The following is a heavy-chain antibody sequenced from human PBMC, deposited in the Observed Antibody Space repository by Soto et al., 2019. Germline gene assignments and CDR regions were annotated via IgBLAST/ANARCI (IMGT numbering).Heavy chain of an antibody. CDR3: AGAAAYSYGIY. V-gene: IGHV3-53*01. CDR1: GFTVSSNY. CDR2: IYSGGST. Sequence: HPGGSLRLSCAASGFTVSSNYMSWVRQAPGKGLEWVSVIYSGGSTYYADSVRGRFTISRDNSKNTLYLQMNSLRAEDTAVYYCAGAAAYSYGIYWGQGTLVTVSS. D-gene: IGHD5-18*01. J-gene: IGHJ4*02.